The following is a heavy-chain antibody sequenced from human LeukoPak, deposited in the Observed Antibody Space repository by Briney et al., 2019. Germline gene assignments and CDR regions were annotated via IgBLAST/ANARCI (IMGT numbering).Heavy chain of an antibody. CDR2: ISYDGSNK. V-gene: IGHV3-30*18. CDR3: AKDWLGPDSGYDWRAFDI. D-gene: IGHD5-12*01. J-gene: IGHJ3*02. CDR1: GFTFSSYG. Sequence: PGGSLRLSCAASGFTFSSYGMHWVRQAPGKGLEWVAVISYDGSNKYYADSVKGRFTISRDNSKNTLYLQMNSLRAEDTAVYYCAKDWLGPDSGYDWRAFDIWGQGTMVTVSS.